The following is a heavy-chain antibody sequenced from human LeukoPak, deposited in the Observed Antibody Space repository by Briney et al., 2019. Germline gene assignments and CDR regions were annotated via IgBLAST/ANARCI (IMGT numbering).Heavy chain of an antibody. CDR1: GDSFSSGTAA. CDR2: TYYRSKWYS. D-gene: IGHD6-19*01. CDR3: TRYPTGWYLDY. V-gene: IGHV6-1*01. J-gene: IGHJ4*02. Sequence: SQTLSLTCAISGDSFSSGTAAWHWVRQSPSRGLEWLGRTYYRSKWYSDYAVSVRSRITINPDTSKNQFSLQLSSVTPEDTAVYYCTRYPTGWYLDYWGQGTLVTVSS.